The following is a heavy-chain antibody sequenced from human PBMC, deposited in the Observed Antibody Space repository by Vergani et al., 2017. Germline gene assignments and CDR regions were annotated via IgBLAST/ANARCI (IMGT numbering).Heavy chain of an antibody. CDR2: IRHDGIT. CDR1: GGSFNDYW. J-gene: IGHJ5*02. V-gene: IGHV4-34*01. D-gene: IGHD6-19*01. Sequence: QAQLQQWGAGLLKPSETLSLTCAIYGGSFNDYWWTWIRQPPGKGLEWIGEIRHDGITHYSPSLKSRVTISIDTSTHQFSLKLSSVTAADTAVYFCARHSTVEWLVKLGWIDPWGQGILFTVSS. CDR3: ARHSTVEWLVKLGWIDP.